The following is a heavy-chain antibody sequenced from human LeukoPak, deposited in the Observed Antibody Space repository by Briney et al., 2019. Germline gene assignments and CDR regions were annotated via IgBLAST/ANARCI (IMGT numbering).Heavy chain of an antibody. J-gene: IGHJ5*02. V-gene: IGHV1-2*06. CDR1: GYTFTGYY. D-gene: IGHD2-15*01. Sequence: ASVKVSCKASGYTFTGYYMHWVRQAPGQGLEWMGRINPNSGGTNYAQKFQGRVTMTRDTSISTAYMELSRLRSDDTAVYYCARDGKRYCSGGSCYSEGNDWFDPWGQGTLVTVSS. CDR3: ARDGKRYCSGGSCYSEGNDWFDP. CDR2: INPNSGGT.